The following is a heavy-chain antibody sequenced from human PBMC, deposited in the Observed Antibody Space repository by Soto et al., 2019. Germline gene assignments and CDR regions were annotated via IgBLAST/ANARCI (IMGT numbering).Heavy chain of an antibody. CDR2: IYYSGST. Sequence: PSETLSLTCTVSGGSISSYYWSWIRQPPGKGLEWIGYIYYSGSTNYNPSLKSRVTISVDTSKNQFSLKLSSVTAADTAVYYCARRRDSGYDYSYLEYYFDYWGQGTLVTVS. J-gene: IGHJ4*02. D-gene: IGHD5-12*01. CDR1: GGSISSYY. CDR3: ARRRDSGYDYSYLEYYFDY. V-gene: IGHV4-59*08.